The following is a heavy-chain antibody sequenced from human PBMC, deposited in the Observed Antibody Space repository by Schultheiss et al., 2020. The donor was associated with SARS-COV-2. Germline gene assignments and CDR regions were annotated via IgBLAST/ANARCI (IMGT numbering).Heavy chain of an antibody. Sequence: GGSLRLSCAASGFTFSSYSMSWVRQAPGKGLEWVSAISGSGGSTYYADSVKGRFTISRDNSKNTLYVQMNSLRAEDTAVYYCASERAYCGGDCYPSPFDYWGQGTLVTVSS. V-gene: IGHV3-23*01. J-gene: IGHJ4*02. CDR1: GFTFSSYS. CDR3: ASERAYCGGDCYPSPFDY. CDR2: ISGSGGST. D-gene: IGHD2-21*01.